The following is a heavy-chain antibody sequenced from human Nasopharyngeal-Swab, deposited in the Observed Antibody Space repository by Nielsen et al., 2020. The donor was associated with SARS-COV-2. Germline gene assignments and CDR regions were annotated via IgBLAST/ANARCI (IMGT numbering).Heavy chain of an antibody. D-gene: IGHD4-17*01. V-gene: IGHV3-15*01. CDR3: TTVNTVTNPDDY. Sequence: WIRQPPGKGLEWVGRIKSKTDGGTTDCAAPVKGRFTISRDDSKNTLYLQMNSLKTEDTAVYYCTTVNTVTNPDDYWGQGTLVTVSS. J-gene: IGHJ4*02. CDR2: IKSKTDGGTT.